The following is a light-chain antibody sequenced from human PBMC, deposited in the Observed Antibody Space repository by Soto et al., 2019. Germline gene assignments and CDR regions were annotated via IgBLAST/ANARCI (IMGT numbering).Light chain of an antibody. CDR1: QSVSSSY. J-gene: IGKJ1*01. CDR3: LTDGTSPVWT. Sequence: EIVLTQSKGTLSLSLGERATLSCRAIQSVSSSYLAWYQQKPGQAPRLLIYGASSRATGIPDRFSGSGSGTDFTLTIGRLYPEDFAMYYCLTDGTSPVWTSCPGTKVAI. V-gene: IGKV3-20*01. CDR2: GAS.